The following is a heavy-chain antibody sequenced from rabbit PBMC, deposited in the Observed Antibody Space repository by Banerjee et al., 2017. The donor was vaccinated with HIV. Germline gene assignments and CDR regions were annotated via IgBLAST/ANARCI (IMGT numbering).Heavy chain of an antibody. CDR2: IYISSGST. CDR3: ARRDAGYDP. J-gene: IGHJ6*02. Sequence: QEQLEESGGDLVKPEGSLTLTCTASGFSFSNNYVMCWVRQAPGKGLEWIGCIYISSGSTWYASWAIGRFTISKASSTTVTLQMTSLTAADTATYFCARRDAGYDPWGPGTLVTVS. V-gene: IGHV1S45*01. CDR1: GFSFSNNYV. D-gene: IGHD4-2*01.